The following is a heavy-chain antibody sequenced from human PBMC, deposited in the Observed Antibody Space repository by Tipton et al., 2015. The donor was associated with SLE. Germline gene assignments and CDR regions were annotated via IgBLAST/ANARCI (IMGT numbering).Heavy chain of an antibody. V-gene: IGHV3-23*01. D-gene: IGHD3-3*01. CDR2: ISGSGAFT. J-gene: IGHJ4*02. CDR1: GFTFSSYA. CDR3: ARVRLPYDFWSGYPHY. Sequence: SLRLSCAASGFTFSSYAMNWVRQAPGKGLEWVSAISGSGAFTYYADSVKGRFTISRDNSKNTLYLQMNSLRAEDTAVYYCARVRLPYDFWSGYPHYWGQGTLVTVSS.